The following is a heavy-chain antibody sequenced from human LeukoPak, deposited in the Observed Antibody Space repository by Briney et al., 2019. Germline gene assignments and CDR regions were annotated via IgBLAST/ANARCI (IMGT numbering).Heavy chain of an antibody. CDR3: AAGGNSDTAMATNY. V-gene: IGHV1-58*01. D-gene: IGHD5-18*01. J-gene: IGHJ4*02. CDR2: IVVGSGNT. CDR1: GFTFTSSA. Sequence: GASVKVSCKAPGFTFTSSAVQWVRQARGQRLEWIGWIVVGSGNTNYAQKFQERVTITRDMSTSTAYMELSSLRSGDTAVYYCAAGGNSDTAMATNYWGQGTLVTVSS.